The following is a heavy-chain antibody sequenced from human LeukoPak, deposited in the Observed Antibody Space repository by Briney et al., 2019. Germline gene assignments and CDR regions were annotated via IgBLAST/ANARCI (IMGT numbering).Heavy chain of an antibody. V-gene: IGHV3-7*03. D-gene: IGHD2-8*01. CDR2: MDGGGSAT. J-gene: IGHJ4*02. CDR1: GFTFNAFG. Sequence: GGSLRLSCAASGFTFNAFGMNWVRQAPGKGLEWVATMDGGGSATHYVDSVKGRFTITRDNAKNSLFLQMNSLRAEDTALYYCANEEWYRFDYWGQGTLVTVPS. CDR3: ANEEWYRFDY.